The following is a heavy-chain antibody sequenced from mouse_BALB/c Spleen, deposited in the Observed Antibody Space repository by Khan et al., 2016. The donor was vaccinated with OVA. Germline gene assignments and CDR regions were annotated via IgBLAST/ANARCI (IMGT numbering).Heavy chain of an antibody. CDR1: GCTFSYSA. V-gene: IGHV5-9-3*01. J-gene: IGHJ4*01. Sequence: EVELVESGGGLVKPGGSLKLSCAASGCTFSYSAMSWVRQTAEKRLEWVATISSGGSYTYYPDSVKGRFTISRDNAKNTLYLQMGSLRSEDTAMYYCARRYDGYYGGAMDYWGQGTSVTVSS. CDR2: ISSGGSYT. CDR3: ARRYDGYYGGAMDY. D-gene: IGHD2-3*01.